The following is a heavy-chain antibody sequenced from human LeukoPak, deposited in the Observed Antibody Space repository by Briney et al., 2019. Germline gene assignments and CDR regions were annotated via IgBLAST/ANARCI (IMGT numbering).Heavy chain of an antibody. J-gene: IGHJ4*02. D-gene: IGHD3-10*01. CDR3: VGGDFDY. CDR2: VYNSGKT. V-gene: IGHV3-66*01. Sequence: GGSLRLSCSVSGLTVSNNFIDWVRQAPGKGLEWVSIVYNSGKTFYGDSVKGRITISRDRTKKTLYLQMNRLTVENTAVYYCVGGDFDYWGQGALVTVSS. CDR1: GLTVSNNF.